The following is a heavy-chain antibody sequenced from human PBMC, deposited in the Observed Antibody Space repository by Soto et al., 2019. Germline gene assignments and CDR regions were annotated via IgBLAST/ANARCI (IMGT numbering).Heavy chain of an antibody. CDR3: AKVGSRDGYNYGLDQ. CDR1: GRIFSSFP. J-gene: IGHJ1*01. D-gene: IGHD5-18*01. V-gene: IGHV1-69*06. Sequence: QVQVVQSGAEVKKPGSSVKISCKASGRIFSSFPTSWVRQVPGQGPEWMGGVISASGSVTYAPQFQGRVTITAVTSAGIGYLELTGLTSEDTAIYCCAKVGSRDGYNYGLDQWGPGTMVTVSS. CDR2: VISASGSV.